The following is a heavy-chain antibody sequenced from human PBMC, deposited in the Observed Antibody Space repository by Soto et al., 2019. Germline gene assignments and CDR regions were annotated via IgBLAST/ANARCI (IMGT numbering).Heavy chain of an antibody. CDR2: IIPVLDVT. Sequence: QVQLVQSGAEVKKPGSSVKVSCKASGGPFSSYTISWVRQAPGQGLEWMGRIIPVLDVTNYAQKFQGRVTITADKSTSTAYMELSSLTSEDTAVYYCAAKYDYGDSLVDYWGQGTLVTVSS. CDR3: AAKYDYGDSLVDY. V-gene: IGHV1-69*02. D-gene: IGHD4-17*01. CDR1: GGPFSSYT. J-gene: IGHJ4*02.